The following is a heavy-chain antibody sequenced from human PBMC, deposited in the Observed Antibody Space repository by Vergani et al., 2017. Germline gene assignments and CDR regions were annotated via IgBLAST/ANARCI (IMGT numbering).Heavy chain of an antibody. CDR3: ARKKYYDGKYYYQVEPFDY. Sequence: EVQLQEPGGGLVKLGGPFRAPCVALGFSSSTDSINWVRQAPGKGLEWGSFISGRSNYIYYADSLKGRFTISRANSNNSVYLQMNSLGADDTAIYYCARKKYYDGKYYYQVEPFDYWGQGTLVTVSS. CDR1: GFSSSTDS. CDR2: ISGRSNYI. J-gene: IGHJ4*02. V-gene: IGHV3-21*06. D-gene: IGHD3-16*01.